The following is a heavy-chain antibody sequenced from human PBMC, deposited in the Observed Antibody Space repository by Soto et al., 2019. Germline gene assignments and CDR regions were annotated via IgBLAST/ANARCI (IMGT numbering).Heavy chain of an antibody. CDR1: GYSFTSYW. CDR3: ARTPDIVVVTATPAGEFDY. Sequence: GESLKISCKGSGYSFTSYWIGWVRQMPGKGLEWMGIIYPGGSDTRYSPSFQGQVTISADKSISTAYLQWSSLKASDTAMYYCARTPDIVVVTATPAGEFDYWGQGTLVTVSS. CDR2: IYPGGSDT. V-gene: IGHV5-51*03. J-gene: IGHJ4*02. D-gene: IGHD2-21*02.